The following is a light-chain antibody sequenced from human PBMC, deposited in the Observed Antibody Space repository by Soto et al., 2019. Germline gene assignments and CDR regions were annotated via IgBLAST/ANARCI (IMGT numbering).Light chain of an antibody. Sequence: EVVMTQSPTTLSVSPGERATLSCRASQSVRSNLAWYQQKPGQAPRVLIFGAFARATGIPARFSGSGSGTEFTLTISSLQSEDVAVYYCLQYNNWPLTWTFGQGTKVDIK. V-gene: IGKV3-15*01. CDR1: QSVRSN. CDR3: LQYNNWPLTWT. J-gene: IGKJ1*01. CDR2: GAF.